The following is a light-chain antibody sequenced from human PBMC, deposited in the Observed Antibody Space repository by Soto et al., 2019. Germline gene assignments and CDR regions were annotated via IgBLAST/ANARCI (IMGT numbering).Light chain of an antibody. V-gene: IGKV3-20*01. Sequence: EIVLTPPPGTLSLSPGERATLSCRASQSISSSYLAWYQQKPGRAPRLLMYGASSRATGIPDTFSGSGSGTDFTLTISRLEPEDFAVYYCQQYASSPRTFGQGTKVDIK. CDR3: QQYASSPRT. CDR2: GAS. CDR1: QSISSSY. J-gene: IGKJ1*01.